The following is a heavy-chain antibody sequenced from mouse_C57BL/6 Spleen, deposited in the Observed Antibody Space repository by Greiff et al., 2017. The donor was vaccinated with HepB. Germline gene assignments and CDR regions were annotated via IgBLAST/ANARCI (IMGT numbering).Heavy chain of an antibody. CDR2: ISSGSSTI. J-gene: IGHJ4*01. D-gene: IGHD2-1*01. CDR3: ARTGNSLAMDY. V-gene: IGHV5-17*01. CDR1: GFTFSDYG. Sequence: EVQLVESGGGLVKPGGSLKLSCAASGFTFSDYGMHWVRQAPEKGLEWVAYISSGSSTIYYADTVKGRFTISRDNAKNTLFLQMTSLRSEDTAMYYCARTGNSLAMDYWGQGTSVTVSS.